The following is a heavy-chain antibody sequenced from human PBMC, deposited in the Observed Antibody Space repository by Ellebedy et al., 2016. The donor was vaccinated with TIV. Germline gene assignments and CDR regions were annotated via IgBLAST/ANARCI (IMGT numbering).Heavy chain of an antibody. CDR2: IYYSGST. V-gene: IGHV4-59*08. J-gene: IGHJ4*02. CDR1: GGSISSYY. Sequence: SETLSLXCTVSGGSISSYYWSWIRQPPGKGLEWIGYIYYSGSTNYNPSLKSRVTISVDTSKNQFSLKLSSVTAADTAVYYCARQSIYYDSSGPFDYWGQGTLVTVSS. CDR3: ARQSIYYDSSGPFDY. D-gene: IGHD3-22*01.